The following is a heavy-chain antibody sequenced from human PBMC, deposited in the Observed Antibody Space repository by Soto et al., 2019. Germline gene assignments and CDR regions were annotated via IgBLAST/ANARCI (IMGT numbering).Heavy chain of an antibody. CDR2: VNWNAAGI. J-gene: IGHJ4*02. Sequence: GGSLRLSCATSGFTFDDYGMSWVRQVPGKGLEWVSGVNWNAAGIGYADSVKGRFTISRDNAKNSLYLQMNSLRAEDTALYYCARRPSKYCSTNTCYASDYWGQGTLVTVSS. CDR3: ARRPSKYCSTNTCYASDY. D-gene: IGHD2-2*01. V-gene: IGHV3-20*04. CDR1: GFTFDDYG.